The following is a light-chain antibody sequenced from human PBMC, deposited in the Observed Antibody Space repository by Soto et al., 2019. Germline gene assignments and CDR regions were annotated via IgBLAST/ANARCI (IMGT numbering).Light chain of an antibody. V-gene: IGKV3-11*01. J-gene: IGKJ4*01. Sequence: EMVLTQSPATLSLSPGERATLSCRASQSVSSYLAWYQQKPGQAPRLLIYDASNRATGIPARFSGSGSGTDFTLTISSLEPEDFAVYYCQQRSNWHPLTFGGGTKVDIK. CDR2: DAS. CDR1: QSVSSY. CDR3: QQRSNWHPLT.